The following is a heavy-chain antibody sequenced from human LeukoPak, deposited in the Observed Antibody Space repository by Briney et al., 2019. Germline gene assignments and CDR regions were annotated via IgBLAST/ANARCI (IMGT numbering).Heavy chain of an antibody. CDR2: INHSGST. D-gene: IGHD6-19*01. V-gene: IGHV4-34*01. CDR1: GGSFSGYY. CDR3: ARDCRIAGAGYYYFDY. J-gene: IGHJ4*02. Sequence: SETLSLTCAVYGGSFSGYYWSWIRQPPGKGLEWIGEINHSGSTNYNPSLKSRVTISVDTSKNQFSLKLSSVTAADTAVYFCARDCRIAGAGYYYFDYWGPGTLVTVSS.